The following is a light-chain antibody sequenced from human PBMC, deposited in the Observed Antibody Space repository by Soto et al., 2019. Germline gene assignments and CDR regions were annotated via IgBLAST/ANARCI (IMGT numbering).Light chain of an antibody. V-gene: IGKV1-39*01. CDR2: GAS. Sequence: DIQMTQSPSSLSASVGDRVTITCRTSQSINTYLNWYQQKPGKAPKLLIYGASSLQSGVPLRFSGSGSGTDFTLTITTLQPEGFATYYCQESYSFLWGTCGQGTKVEIK. J-gene: IGKJ1*01. CDR1: QSINTY. CDR3: QESYSFLWGT.